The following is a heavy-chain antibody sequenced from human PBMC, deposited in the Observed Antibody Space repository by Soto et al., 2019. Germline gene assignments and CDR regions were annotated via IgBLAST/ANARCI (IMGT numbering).Heavy chain of an antibody. CDR1: GFTFTTFG. J-gene: IGHJ6*02. CDR3: AKDLQAYGDYNYYYNGMDV. CDR2: ISYDGHNK. D-gene: IGHD4-17*01. Sequence: QVQLVESGGGVVQPGGSLRLSCTASGFTFTTFGIHWVRQASGKGLEWVALISYDGHNKYYSDSVKGRFTISRDNYKNTLSLQMYSLRAEDTAVYYCAKDLQAYGDYNYYYNGMDVWGQGTTVSVSS. V-gene: IGHV3-30*18.